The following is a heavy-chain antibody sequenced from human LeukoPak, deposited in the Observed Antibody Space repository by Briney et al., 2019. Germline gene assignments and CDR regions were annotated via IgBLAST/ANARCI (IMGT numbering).Heavy chain of an antibody. Sequence: ASVKVSCKASGYTFTSYAMHWVRQAPGQRLEWMGWINAGNGNTKYSQKFQGRVTITRDTSASTAYMELSSLRSEDTAVYSCARAPQVQAATLAPWGKGTLVTVS. J-gene: IGHJ5*02. CDR3: ARAPQVQAATLAP. CDR1: GYTFTSYA. CDR2: INAGNGNT. D-gene: IGHD2-2*01. V-gene: IGHV1-3*01.